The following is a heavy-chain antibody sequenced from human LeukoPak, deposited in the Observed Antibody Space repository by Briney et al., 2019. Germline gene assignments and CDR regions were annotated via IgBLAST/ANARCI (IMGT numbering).Heavy chain of an antibody. Sequence: GGSLRLSCAASGFTFSSYSMNGVREAPGKGLEGVSSMRSRSRNIYYGDSGKGRFNISRDNDKNSVYVEKKSLRGEDTAVYYCARGDPLLPPPFDPWGQGTLVTVSS. CDR3: ARGDPLLPPPFDP. CDR2: MRSRSRNI. D-gene: IGHD2-2*01. V-gene: IGHV3-21*01. CDR1: GFTFSSYS. J-gene: IGHJ5*02.